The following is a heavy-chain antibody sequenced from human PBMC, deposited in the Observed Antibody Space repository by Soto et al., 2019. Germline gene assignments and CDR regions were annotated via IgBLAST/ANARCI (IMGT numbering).Heavy chain of an antibody. Sequence: QLQLQESGPGLVKPSETLSLTCTVSGGSISSSNYYWAWIRQPPGKGLEWIGSFYYSGSTYYKPSLKSRVSISVDTSKNQFSLKLSSMTAADTAVYYCARPIEGGSSGYYHWGQGTLFTVSS. D-gene: IGHD3-22*01. V-gene: IGHV4-39*01. CDR2: FYYSGST. CDR3: ARPIEGGSSGYYH. J-gene: IGHJ5*02. CDR1: GGSISSSNYY.